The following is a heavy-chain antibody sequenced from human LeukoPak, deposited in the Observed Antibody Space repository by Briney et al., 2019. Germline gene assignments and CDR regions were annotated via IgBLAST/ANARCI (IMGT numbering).Heavy chain of an antibody. CDR3: ASWYSSSWYYFDY. V-gene: IGHV4-59*01. CDR1: GGSISSYY. Sequence: SETLSLTCTVSGGSISSYYWSWTRQPPGKGLEWIGYIYYSGSTNYNPSLKSRVTISVDTSKNQFSLKLSSVTAADTAVYYCASWYSSSWYYFDYWGQGTLVTVSS. D-gene: IGHD6-13*01. CDR2: IYYSGST. J-gene: IGHJ4*02.